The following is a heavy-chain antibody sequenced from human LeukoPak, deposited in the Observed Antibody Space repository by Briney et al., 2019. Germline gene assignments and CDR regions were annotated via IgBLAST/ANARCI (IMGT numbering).Heavy chain of an antibody. V-gene: IGHV3-66*01. J-gene: IGHJ6*02. CDR2: IYSGGST. CDR3: ARERRPGIAAAGVYGMDV. Sequence: GGSLRLSCAASGFTFSSYWMNWARQAPGKGLEWVSVIYSGGSTYYADSVKGRFTISRDNSKNTLYLQMNSLRAEDTAVYYCARERRPGIAAAGVYGMDVWGQGTTVTVSS. CDR1: GFTFSSYW. D-gene: IGHD6-13*01.